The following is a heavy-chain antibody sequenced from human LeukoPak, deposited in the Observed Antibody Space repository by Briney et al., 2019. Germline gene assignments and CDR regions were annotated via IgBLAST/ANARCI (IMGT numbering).Heavy chain of an antibody. D-gene: IGHD5/OR15-5a*01. V-gene: IGHV1-18*01. CDR1: GYTFTSYG. J-gene: IGHJ4*02. CDR3: ARLDIVSILFDS. CDR2: ISAYNGNT. Sequence: ASVKVSCKASGYTFTSYGVTWVRQAPGQGLEWMGWISAYNGNTNYAQNVQGRVTMSRDTSTSTAYMELRSLRSDDTAVYYCARLDIVSILFDSWGQGTLVTVSS.